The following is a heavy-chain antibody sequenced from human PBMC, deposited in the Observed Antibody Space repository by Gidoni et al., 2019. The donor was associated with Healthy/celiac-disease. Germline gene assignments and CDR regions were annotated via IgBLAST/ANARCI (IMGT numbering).Heavy chain of an antibody. V-gene: IGHV4-39*01. CDR1: GGSISSSSYY. Sequence: QLQLQESGPGLVKPSETLSLTCTVSGGSISSSSYYWGWIRQPPGKGLEWIGSIYYSGSTYYNPSLKSRVAISVDTSKNQFSLKLSSVTAADTAVYYCASSPYDSSGYYYGEYFQHWGQGTLVTVSS. D-gene: IGHD3-22*01. CDR3: ASSPYDSSGYYYGEYFQH. CDR2: IYYSGST. J-gene: IGHJ1*01.